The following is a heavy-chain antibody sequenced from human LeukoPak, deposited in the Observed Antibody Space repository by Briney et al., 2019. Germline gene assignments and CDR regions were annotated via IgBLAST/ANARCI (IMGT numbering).Heavy chain of an antibody. CDR1: GGTFSSYA. V-gene: IGHV1-69*13. CDR2: IIPIFGTA. J-gene: IGHJ4*02. Sequence: ASVKVSCKASGGTFSSYAISWVRQAPGQGLEWMGGIIPIFGTANYAQKFQGRVTITADESTSTAYMELSSLRSEDTAVYYCARGINGYDSNRFDYWGQGTLVTVSS. CDR3: ARGINGYDSNRFDY. D-gene: IGHD5-12*01.